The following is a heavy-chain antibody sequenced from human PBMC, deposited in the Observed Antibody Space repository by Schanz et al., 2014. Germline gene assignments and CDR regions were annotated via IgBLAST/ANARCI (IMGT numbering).Heavy chain of an antibody. CDR3: VKDLQRELLRDDHYYGMDV. CDR2: VCYDGSKK. J-gene: IGHJ6*02. Sequence: QVQLVESGGGVVQPGRSLRLSCAGSGFTFSSYGMHWVRQVPGKGLEWVAVVCYDGSKKYYADSVKGRFTTSRDNSKNTMYLQMNSLRAEDTAVYYCVKDLQRELLRDDHYYGMDVWGQGTLVAVSS. CDR1: GFTFSSYG. D-gene: IGHD1-26*01. V-gene: IGHV3-33*06.